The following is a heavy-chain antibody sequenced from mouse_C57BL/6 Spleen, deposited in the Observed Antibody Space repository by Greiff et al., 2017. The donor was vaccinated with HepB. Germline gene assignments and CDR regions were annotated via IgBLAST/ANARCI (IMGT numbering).Heavy chain of an antibody. CDR1: GYTFTSYW. J-gene: IGHJ2*01. CDR3: ARREDHFDY. Sequence: QVQLQQSGAELVMPGASVKLSCKASGYTFTSYWMHWVKQRPGQGLEWIGEIDPSDSYTNYNQKFKGKSTLTVDKSSSTAYMQLSSLTSEDSAVYYCARREDHFDYWGQGTTLTVSS. V-gene: IGHV1-69*01. CDR2: IDPSDSYT.